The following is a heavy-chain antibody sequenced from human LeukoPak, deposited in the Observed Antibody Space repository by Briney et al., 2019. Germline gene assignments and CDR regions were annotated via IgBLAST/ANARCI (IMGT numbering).Heavy chain of an antibody. Sequence: PSETLSLTCTVSGGSISSYYWSWIRQPPGKGLEWIGYIYYSRSTNYNPSLKSRVPISVDTSKNQFSLKLSSVTAADTAVYYCARHVIGEHFDYWGQGTLVTVSS. CDR3: ARHVIGEHFDY. CDR2: IYYSRST. D-gene: IGHD2/OR15-2a*01. CDR1: GGSISSYY. J-gene: IGHJ4*02. V-gene: IGHV4-59*08.